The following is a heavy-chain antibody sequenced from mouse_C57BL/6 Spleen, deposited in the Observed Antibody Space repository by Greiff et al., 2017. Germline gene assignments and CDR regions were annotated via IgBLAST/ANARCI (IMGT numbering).Heavy chain of an antibody. J-gene: IGHJ1*03. Sequence: QVQLQQSGPELVKPGASVKISCKASGYAFSSSWMNWVKQRPGKGLEWIGRIYPGDGDTNYNGKFKGKATLTADKSSSTAYMQLSSLTSEDAAVYFCARSYYGSSYDFEVWGTGTTVTVSS. CDR2: IYPGDGDT. CDR1: GYAFSSSW. CDR3: ARSYYGSSYDFEV. D-gene: IGHD1-1*01. V-gene: IGHV1-82*01.